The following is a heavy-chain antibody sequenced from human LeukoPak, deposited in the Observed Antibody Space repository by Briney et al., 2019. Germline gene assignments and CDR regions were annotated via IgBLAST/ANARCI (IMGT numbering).Heavy chain of an antibody. CDR1: GFTFDDYG. J-gene: IGHJ4*02. V-gene: IGHV3-20*04. CDR2: INWNGGST. Sequence: PGGSLRLSCEASGFTFDDYGMIWVRQVPGKGLEWVSGINWNGGSTGYADSVKGRFTISRDNAKNSLYLQMNSLRAEDTALYYCASSWGGSYYLGFDYWGQGTLVTVPS. CDR3: ASSWGGSYYLGFDY. D-gene: IGHD3-10*01.